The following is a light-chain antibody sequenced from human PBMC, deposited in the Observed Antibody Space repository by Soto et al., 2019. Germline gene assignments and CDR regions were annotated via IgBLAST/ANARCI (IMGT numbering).Light chain of an antibody. Sequence: QSALTQPASVSGSPGQSITISCTGTSSDVGSYNYVSWYQHHPGKAPRLMIYASSNRPSGVSDRFSGSRSGNTASLTISGLQAEDEADYYCSSFTSGSTLYVFGTGTKVTVL. CDR3: SSFTSGSTLYV. CDR2: ASS. J-gene: IGLJ1*01. V-gene: IGLV2-14*01. CDR1: SSDVGSYNY.